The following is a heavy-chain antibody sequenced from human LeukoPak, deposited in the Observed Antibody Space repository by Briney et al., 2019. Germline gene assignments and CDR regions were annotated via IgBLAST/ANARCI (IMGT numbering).Heavy chain of an antibody. D-gene: IGHD2-15*01. Sequence: GASVKVSCKASGGTFSSYAISWVRQAPGQGLEWMGGIIPIFGTANYAQKFQGRVTITADESTSTAYMELRSLRSDDTAVYYCAREGSPFYYYYMDVWGKGTTVTVSS. CDR3: AREGSPFYYYYMDV. V-gene: IGHV1-69*13. CDR1: GGTFSSYA. J-gene: IGHJ6*03. CDR2: IIPIFGTA.